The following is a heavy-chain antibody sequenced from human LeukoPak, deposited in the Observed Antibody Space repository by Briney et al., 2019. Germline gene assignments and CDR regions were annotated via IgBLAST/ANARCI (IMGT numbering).Heavy chain of an antibody. Sequence: ASVKVSCKASGYTFTGYYMHWVRQAPGQGLEWMGWINPNSGGTNYAQKFQGRVTMTRDTSTSTVYMELSSLRSEDTAAYYCARECDDWECYWGQGTLVTVSS. CDR2: INPNSGGT. J-gene: IGHJ4*02. CDR3: ARECDDWECY. D-gene: IGHD3-16*01. V-gene: IGHV1-2*02. CDR1: GYTFTGYY.